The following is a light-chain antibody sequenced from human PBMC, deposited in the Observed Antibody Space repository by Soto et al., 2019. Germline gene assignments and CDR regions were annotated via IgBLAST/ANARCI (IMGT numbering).Light chain of an antibody. Sequence: AIRMTQSPSSLSASTGDRVTITCRASQGISSYLAWYQQKLGKAPKLLIYTASTLQSGVPSRFSGSGTGTDFTLTISCLQSEDFATYYCQQYYSFPGTFGGGTKVDIK. CDR2: TAS. J-gene: IGKJ4*01. V-gene: IGKV1-8*01. CDR1: QGISSY. CDR3: QQYYSFPGT.